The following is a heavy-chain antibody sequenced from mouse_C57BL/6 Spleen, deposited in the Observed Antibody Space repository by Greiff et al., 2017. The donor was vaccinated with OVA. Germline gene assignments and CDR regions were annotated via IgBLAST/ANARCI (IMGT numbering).Heavy chain of an antibody. D-gene: IGHD2-1*01. J-gene: IGHJ4*01. Sequence: VQLQQSGAELVRPGASVKLSCTASGFNIKDDYMHWVKQRPEQGLEWIGWIDPENGDTEYASKFQSKATITADTSSNTAYLQLSSLTSEDTAVYYCTTSIYYGNYEDAMDYWGQGTSVTVSS. CDR3: TTSIYYGNYEDAMDY. V-gene: IGHV14-4*01. CDR2: IDPENGDT. CDR1: GFNIKDDY.